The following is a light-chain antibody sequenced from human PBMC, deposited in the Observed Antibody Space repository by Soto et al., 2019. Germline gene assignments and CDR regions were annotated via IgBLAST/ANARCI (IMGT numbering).Light chain of an antibody. CDR2: GES. J-gene: IGKJ1*01. CDR3: QKYGSSPPT. Sequence: IVLTQTRGTLTLSPGERTTLPCRASQSISRYLAWYQQKPGQGPRLIIYGESSRATGTPDRLSGSGSGTDFNLTINRLEPEDFALYYCQKYGSSPPTFGQGTKVDIK. V-gene: IGKV3-20*01. CDR1: QSISRY.